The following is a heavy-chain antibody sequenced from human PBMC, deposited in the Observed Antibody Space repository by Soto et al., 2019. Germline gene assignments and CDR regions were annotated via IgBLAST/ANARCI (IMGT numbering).Heavy chain of an antibody. D-gene: IGHD2-21*02. CDR1: GDTFTDYY. CDR3: SRGGHVVVVTAALDY. Sequence: QVQLMQSGAEVKKPGASVKVSCKASGDTFTDYYIHWVRQAPGQGLEWMGTVNPSGGHTIYAQHFLGRVTMTRDPSTSTLYMELTCLTSDDTAIYYCSRGGHVVVVTAALDYWGQGTLVTVAS. J-gene: IGHJ4*02. CDR2: VNPSGGHT. V-gene: IGHV1-46*01.